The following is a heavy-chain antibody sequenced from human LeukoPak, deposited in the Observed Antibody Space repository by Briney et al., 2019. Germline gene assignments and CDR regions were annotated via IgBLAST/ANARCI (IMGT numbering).Heavy chain of an antibody. Sequence: PGGSLRLSCAASGFTFSSYSMNWVRQAPGKGLEWVSAISGSGGSTYYADSVKGRFTISRDNSKNTLYLQMNSLRAEDTAVYYCAKDPAPNYYYYYGMDVWGQGTTVTVSS. V-gene: IGHV3-23*01. CDR2: ISGSGGST. J-gene: IGHJ6*02. CDR1: GFTFSSYS. CDR3: AKDPAPNYYYYYGMDV.